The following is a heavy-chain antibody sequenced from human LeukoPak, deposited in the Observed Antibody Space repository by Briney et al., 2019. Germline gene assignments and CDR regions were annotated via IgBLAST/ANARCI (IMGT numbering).Heavy chain of an antibody. Sequence: SETLSLTCAVSGGSISSSNWWSWVRQPPGKGLEWIGEINHSGSTNYNPSLKSRVTISVDTSKNQFSLKLSSVTAADTAVYYCARGREYSSSWRRPFDYWGQGTLVTVSS. V-gene: IGHV4-4*02. CDR2: INHSGST. D-gene: IGHD6-13*01. CDR1: GGSISSSNW. CDR3: ARGREYSSSWRRPFDY. J-gene: IGHJ4*02.